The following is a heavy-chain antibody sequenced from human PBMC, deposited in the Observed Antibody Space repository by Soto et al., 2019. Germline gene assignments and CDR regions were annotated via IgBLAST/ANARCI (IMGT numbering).Heavy chain of an antibody. CDR1: GYTFADFG. V-gene: IGHV1-18*04. D-gene: IGHD3-10*01. Sequence: QVQLMQSGPEVKKPGASVRISCKASGYTFADFGIVGVRHAPGQGLEGVAWVASNTGNTNYAQELRGRVSATTDTAPHTGFLALSSLTSDDTAVYYCARVDDGLRGPYLSGQYWGQGTLLTVSS. J-gene: IGHJ4*02. CDR2: VASNTGNT. CDR3: ARVDDGLRGPYLSGQY.